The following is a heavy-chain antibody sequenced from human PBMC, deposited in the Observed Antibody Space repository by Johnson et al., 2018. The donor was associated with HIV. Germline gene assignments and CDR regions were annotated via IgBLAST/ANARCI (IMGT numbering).Heavy chain of an antibody. V-gene: IGHV3-7*05. D-gene: IGHD1-26*01. J-gene: IGHJ3*02. CDR1: GFTFSSYW. Sequence: VQLVESGGGLVQPGGSLRLSCAASGFTFSSYWMSWVRQAPGKGLEWVANIKQDGSEKYYVDSVKGRFTISRDNAKNSLYLQMNSLRAEDTAVYYCARSIVGAITDAFDIWGQGTMVTVSS. CDR2: IKQDGSEK. CDR3: ARSIVGAITDAFDI.